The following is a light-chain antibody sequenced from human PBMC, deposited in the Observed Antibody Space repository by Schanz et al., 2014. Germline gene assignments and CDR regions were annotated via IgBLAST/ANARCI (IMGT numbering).Light chain of an antibody. V-gene: IGLV2-23*02. CDR1: SSDIGYYNY. CDR2: DVS. CDR3: CSYAGSINLGV. Sequence: QSALTQPASVSGSPGQSITISCTGTSSDIGYYNYVSWYQQHPGRAPKLMIYDVSNRPSGVSNRFSGSKSGNTASLTISGLQAEDEADYYCCSYAGSINLGVFGGGTKLTVL. J-gene: IGLJ2*01.